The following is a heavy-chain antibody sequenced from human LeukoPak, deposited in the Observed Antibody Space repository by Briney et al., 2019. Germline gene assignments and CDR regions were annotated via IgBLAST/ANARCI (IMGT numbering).Heavy chain of an antibody. CDR2: ISAYNGNT. D-gene: IGHD3-3*01. V-gene: IGHV1-18*01. Sequence: ASVKVSCKSSGYTFTSYGISWVRQAPGQGLEWMGWISAYNGNTNYAQKLQGRVTMTTDTYTSTAYMELRSLRSDDTAVYYCARDDDYDFWSGRLDVWGKGTTVTVSS. CDR1: GYTFTSYG. J-gene: IGHJ6*04. CDR3: ARDDDYDFWSGRLDV.